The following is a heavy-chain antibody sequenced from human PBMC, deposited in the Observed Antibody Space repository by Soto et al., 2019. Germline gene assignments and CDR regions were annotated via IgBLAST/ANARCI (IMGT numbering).Heavy chain of an antibody. Sequence: SETLSLTCTVSGGSISSSSYYWGWIRQPPGKGLEWIGSIYYSGSSYFNPSLKSRVTIYVDTSKNQFSLKLSSVNAADTAVYFCARHVIAAAAFYFDYWGQGTQVTVSS. V-gene: IGHV4-39*01. D-gene: IGHD6-13*01. J-gene: IGHJ4*02. CDR1: GGSISSSSYY. CDR3: ARHVIAAAAFYFDY. CDR2: IYYSGSS.